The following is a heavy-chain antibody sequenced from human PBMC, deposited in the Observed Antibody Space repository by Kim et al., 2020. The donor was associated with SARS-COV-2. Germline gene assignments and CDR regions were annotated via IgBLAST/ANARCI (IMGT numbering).Heavy chain of an antibody. CDR2: ISYNGNT. D-gene: IGHD2-21*01. CDR3: VRNGGGGNLYFDS. CDR1: NGAIRKFF. Sequence: SETLSLTCTVSNGAIRKFFWSWIRQPPGKGLEWIGYISYNGNTNYNPSLRGRVSMSVDTTRNQLSLDLTSVTAADTAVYFCVRNGGGGNLYFDSWGQGILVTVSS. V-gene: IGHV4-59*13. J-gene: IGHJ4*02.